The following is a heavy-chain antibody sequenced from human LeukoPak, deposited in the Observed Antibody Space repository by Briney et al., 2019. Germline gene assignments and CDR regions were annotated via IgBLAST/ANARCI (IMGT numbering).Heavy chain of an antibody. CDR3: ARGGPYGSFDY. CDR2: IKLDGRAM. V-gene: IGHV3-7*04. Sequence: GGSLRLSCVASGFTLSKYWMSWVRQAPGKGLEWVANIKLDGRAMYSVDSVKGRFTISRDNAKNSLYLQMNSLKADDTAVYYCARGGPYGSFDYWGQGTLVTVSS. CDR1: GFTLSKYW. D-gene: IGHD4-17*01. J-gene: IGHJ4*02.